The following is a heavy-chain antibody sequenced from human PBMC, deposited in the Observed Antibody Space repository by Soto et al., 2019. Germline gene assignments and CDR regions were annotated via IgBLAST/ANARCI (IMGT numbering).Heavy chain of an antibody. D-gene: IGHD5-12*01. V-gene: IGHV3-21*01. CDR2: ISSSSSYI. Sequence: GGSLRLSCAASGFTFSSYSMNWVRQAPGKGLEWVSSISSSSSYIYYADSLKGRFTISRDNAKNSLYLQMNSLRAEDTAVYYCAGGVVATIPRAFDYWGQGTLVTVSS. CDR1: GFTFSSYS. J-gene: IGHJ4*02. CDR3: AGGVVATIPRAFDY.